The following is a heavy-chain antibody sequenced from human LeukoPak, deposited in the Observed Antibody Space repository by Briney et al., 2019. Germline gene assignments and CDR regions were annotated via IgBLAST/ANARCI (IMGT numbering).Heavy chain of an antibody. J-gene: IGHJ4*02. CDR1: GFTFSSYG. CDR2: ISYDGSNK. Sequence: PGGSLRLSCAASGFTFSSYGLHWVRQAPGKGLEWVTFISYDGSNKYYADSVKGRFTISRDNSENTLYLQMNSLRVEDTAMYHCAKGYGPGSYSVDYWGQGTLVTVSS. D-gene: IGHD3-10*01. CDR3: AKGYGPGSYSVDY. V-gene: IGHV3-30*18.